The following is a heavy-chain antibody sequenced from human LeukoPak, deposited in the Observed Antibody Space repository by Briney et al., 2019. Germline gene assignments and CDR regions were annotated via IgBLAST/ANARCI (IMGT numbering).Heavy chain of an antibody. CDR2: IWYDGSNK. J-gene: IGHJ4*02. Sequence: GRSLRLSCAASGFTFSSYVMHWVRQAPGKGLEWVAVIWYDGSNKYYADSVKGRFTISRDNSKNTLYLQMNSLRAEDTAVYYCARENRHLGYCSSTSCHDIDYWGQGTLVTVSS. CDR1: GFTFSSYV. D-gene: IGHD2-2*01. CDR3: ARENRHLGYCSSTSCHDIDY. V-gene: IGHV3-33*01.